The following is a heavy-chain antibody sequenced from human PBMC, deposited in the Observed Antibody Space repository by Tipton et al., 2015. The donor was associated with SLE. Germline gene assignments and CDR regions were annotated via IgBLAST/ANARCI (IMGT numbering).Heavy chain of an antibody. V-gene: IGHV4-38-2*02. CDR2: IYHSGST. Sequence: TLSLTCTASGYSISSGYYWGWIRQPPGKGLEWIGSIYHSGSTYYNPSLKSRVTISVDTSKNQFSLKLSSVTAADTAVYYCARGGDYWGQGTLVTVSS. D-gene: IGHD3-16*01. CDR3: ARGGDY. CDR1: GYSISSGYY. J-gene: IGHJ4*02.